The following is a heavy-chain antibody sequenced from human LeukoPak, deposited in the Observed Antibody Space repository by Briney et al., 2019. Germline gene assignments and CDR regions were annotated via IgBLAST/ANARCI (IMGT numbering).Heavy chain of an antibody. V-gene: IGHV4-4*07. D-gene: IGHD6-13*01. Sequence: ETLSLTCTVPGGSISSYYWSWIRQPAGKGLESIGRIYSSGSTNYNPSLKSRVTMSVEPSQNQFSLKLTSVTAAETAVYYCARGGSSWSPFGYWGQGTLVTVSS. CDR1: GGSISSYY. CDR3: ARGGSSWSPFGY. J-gene: IGHJ4*02. CDR2: IYSSGST.